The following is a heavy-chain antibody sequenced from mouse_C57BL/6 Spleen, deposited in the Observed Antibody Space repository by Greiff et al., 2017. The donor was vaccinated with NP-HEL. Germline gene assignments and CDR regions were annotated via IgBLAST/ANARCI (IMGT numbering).Heavy chain of an antibody. Sequence: EVKLVESGGGLVKPGGSLKLSCAASGFTFSSYAMSWVRQTPEKRLEWVATISDGGSYTYYPDNVKGRFTISRDNAKNNLYLQMSHLKSEDTAMYYCARDRKGLLRDYAMDYWGQGTSVTVSS. CDR3: ARDRKGLLRDYAMDY. V-gene: IGHV5-4*01. J-gene: IGHJ4*01. CDR2: ISDGGSYT. D-gene: IGHD1-1*01. CDR1: GFTFSSYA.